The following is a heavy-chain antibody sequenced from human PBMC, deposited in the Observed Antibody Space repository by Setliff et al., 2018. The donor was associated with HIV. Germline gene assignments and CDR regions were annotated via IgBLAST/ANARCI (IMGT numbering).Heavy chain of an antibody. Sequence: PGGSLRLSCAASGFTFSGYGMHWVRQASGKGLEWVANIKGDGSATYYVDSVMGRFTISRDNANNSLCLQMNSLRVEDTAVYYCAREGVYYSFWSGSSYYYGLDVWGQGTTVTVSS. CDR3: AREGVYYSFWSGSSYYYGLDV. V-gene: IGHV3-7*01. CDR2: IKGDGSAT. CDR1: GFTFSGYG. J-gene: IGHJ6*02. D-gene: IGHD3-3*01.